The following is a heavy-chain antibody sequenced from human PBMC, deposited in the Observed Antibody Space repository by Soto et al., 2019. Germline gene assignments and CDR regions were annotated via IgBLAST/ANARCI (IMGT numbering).Heavy chain of an antibody. CDR2: ISGSGGST. CDR3: AKVQADFDWLFTALFDY. Sequence: EVQLLESGGGLVQPGGSLRLSCAASGFTFSSYAMSWVRQAPVKWLEWVSAISGSGGSTYYADSVKGRFTISRDNSKNTLYLQMNSLRAEDTAVYYCAKVQADFDWLFTALFDYWGQGTLVTVSS. CDR1: GFTFSSYA. J-gene: IGHJ4*02. D-gene: IGHD3-9*01. V-gene: IGHV3-23*01.